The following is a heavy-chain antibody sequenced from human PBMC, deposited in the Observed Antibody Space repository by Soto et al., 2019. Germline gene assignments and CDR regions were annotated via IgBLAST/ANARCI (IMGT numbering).Heavy chain of an antibody. Sequence: GASVKVSCKASGYTFTSYGISWVRQAPGQGLEWMGWISAYNGNTNYAQKLQGRVTMTTDTSTSTAYMELRSLRSDDTAVYYCARERCSGGSCDPLMDVWGQGTTVTVSS. D-gene: IGHD2-15*01. J-gene: IGHJ6*02. CDR2: ISAYNGNT. CDR1: GYTFTSYG. CDR3: ARERCSGGSCDPLMDV. V-gene: IGHV1-18*01.